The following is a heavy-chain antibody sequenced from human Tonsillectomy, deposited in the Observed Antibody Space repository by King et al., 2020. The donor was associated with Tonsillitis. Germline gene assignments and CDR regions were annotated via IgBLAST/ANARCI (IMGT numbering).Heavy chain of an antibody. V-gene: IGHV3-30*18. D-gene: IGHD3-10*01. CDR1: GFTFSSYG. CDR3: AKDGRGSEFDY. Sequence: QVQLVESGGGVVQPGRSLRLSCAASGFTFSSYGMHWVRQAPGKGLEWVAVISYDGSNKYYADSVKGRFTISRDNSKKTLYLQMNSLRAEDTAVYYCAKDGRGSEFDYWGQGTLVTVAS. CDR2: ISYDGSNK. J-gene: IGHJ4*02.